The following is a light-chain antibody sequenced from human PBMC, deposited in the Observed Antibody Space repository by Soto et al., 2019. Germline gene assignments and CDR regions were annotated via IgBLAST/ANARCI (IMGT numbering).Light chain of an antibody. CDR2: DVS. CDR3: QHYNNWPPWT. Sequence: EIVLTQSPGTLSLSPGERATLSCRASQSVSNNYLAWYQQKPGQAPRLLIYDVSNRATGIPARFSGSGSGTDFTLTITSLEPEDFAVYYCQHYNNWPPWTFGQGTKVDIK. V-gene: IGKV3-20*01. CDR1: QSVSNNY. J-gene: IGKJ1*01.